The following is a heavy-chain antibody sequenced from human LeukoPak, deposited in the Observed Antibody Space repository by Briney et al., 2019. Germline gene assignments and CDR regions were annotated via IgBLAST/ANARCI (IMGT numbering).Heavy chain of an antibody. Sequence: GGSLRLSCAASGFTFSDHYRSWIRQAPGKGLEWISYISSSGSSIYYADSVKGRFTISRDNAKNSVYLQMNSLRDEDTAVYYCARDVEKRLVLGRFDPWGQGSLVTVSS. CDR1: GFTFSDHY. CDR3: ARDVEKRLVLGRFDP. CDR2: ISSSGSSI. J-gene: IGHJ5*02. V-gene: IGHV3-11*01. D-gene: IGHD6-25*01.